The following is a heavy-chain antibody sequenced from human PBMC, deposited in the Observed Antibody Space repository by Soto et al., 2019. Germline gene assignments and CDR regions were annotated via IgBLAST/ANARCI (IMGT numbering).Heavy chain of an antibody. D-gene: IGHD5-12*01. CDR1: GETISSDGLY. CDR2: IYYIGST. V-gene: IGHV4-31*03. Sequence: QVQLQESGPRLVKPSQTLSLTCTVSGETISSDGLYWTWIRQHPGKGLEWIGYIYYIGSTYYNPSLKSRVTISVDTSKNQFSLKLSSVTAADTAVYFCARDSGYPGGDAFDIWGQGTMVTVSS. J-gene: IGHJ3*02. CDR3: ARDSGYPGGDAFDI.